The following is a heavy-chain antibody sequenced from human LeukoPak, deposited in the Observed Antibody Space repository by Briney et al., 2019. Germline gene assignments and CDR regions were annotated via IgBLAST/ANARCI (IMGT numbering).Heavy chain of an antibody. CDR3: ARPLPIVGELLGAFDI. CDR2: IYPGDSDT. J-gene: IGHJ3*02. Sequence: GESLKISCKGSGYSFTSYWIGWVRQMPGKGLEWMGIIYPGDSDTRYSPSFQGQVTISADKSISTAYLQWSGLKASDTAMYYCARPLPIVGELLGAFDIWGQGTMVTVSS. D-gene: IGHD1-26*01. V-gene: IGHV5-51*01. CDR1: GYSFTSYW.